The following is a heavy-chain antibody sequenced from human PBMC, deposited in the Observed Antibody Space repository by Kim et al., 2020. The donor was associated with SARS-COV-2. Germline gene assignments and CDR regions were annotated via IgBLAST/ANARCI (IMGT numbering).Heavy chain of an antibody. J-gene: IGHJ6*02. Sequence: GGSLRLSCAASGFTFSSYSMNWVRQAPGKGLEWVSYISSSSTIYYADSAKGRFTISRDNAKNTLYLQMNSLRDEDTAVYYCARDKDCSSTSCYLYDYYGMDVWGQGTPVTVSS. CDR3: ARDKDCSSTSCYLYDYYGMDV. CDR2: ISSSSTI. CDR1: GFTFSSYS. V-gene: IGHV3-48*02. D-gene: IGHD2-2*01.